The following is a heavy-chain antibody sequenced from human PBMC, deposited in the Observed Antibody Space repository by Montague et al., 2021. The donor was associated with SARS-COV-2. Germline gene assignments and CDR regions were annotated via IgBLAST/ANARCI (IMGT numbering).Heavy chain of an antibody. V-gene: IGHV2-5*02. CDR3: AHTNATGAWPIDY. J-gene: IGHJ4*02. D-gene: IGHD1-14*01. Sequence: PALVKPTQTLTLTCAFSGFSLSSTGVGVGWLRQPPGKSLEWLTLICWDDDKRYNPSLSSRLAITKDTSKNQAVLTLTNLNAADTATYYCAHTNATGAWPIDYWGQGTLVTVSS. CDR2: ICWDDDK. CDR1: GFSLSSTGVG.